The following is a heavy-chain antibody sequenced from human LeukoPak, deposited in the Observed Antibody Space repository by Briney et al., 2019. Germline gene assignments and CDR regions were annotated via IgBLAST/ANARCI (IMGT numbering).Heavy chain of an antibody. D-gene: IGHD5-12*01. V-gene: IGHV1-2*02. CDR1: GYTFTGYY. CDR3: ARGGYSGYEDYYYYGMDV. J-gene: IGHJ6*02. Sequence: ASVKVSCKASGYTFTGYYMHWVRQAPGQGLEWMGWINPNSGGTNYAQKFQGRVTMTRDTSISTAYMELSRLRSDDTAVYYCARGGYSGYEDYYYYGMDVWGQGTTVTVSS. CDR2: INPNSGGT.